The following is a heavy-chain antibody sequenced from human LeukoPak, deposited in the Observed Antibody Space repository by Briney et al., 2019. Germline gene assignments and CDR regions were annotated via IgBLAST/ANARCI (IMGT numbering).Heavy chain of an antibody. CDR1: GGSISSGDYY. V-gene: IGHV4-30-4*08. D-gene: IGHD3-3*01. CDR2: IYYSGST. J-gene: IGHJ4*02. Sequence: SQTLSLTCTVSGGSISSGDYYWSWLRQPPGKGLEWIGYIYYSGSTYYNPSLKSRVTISVDTSKNQFSLKLSSVTAADTAVYYSASRYYDFWSGYFPYWGQGTLVTVSS. CDR3: ASRYYDFWSGYFPY.